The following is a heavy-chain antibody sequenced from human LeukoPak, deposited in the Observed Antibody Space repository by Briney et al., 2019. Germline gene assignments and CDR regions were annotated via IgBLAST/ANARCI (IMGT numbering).Heavy chain of an antibody. Sequence: GGSLRLSCAASGFIFSSYSMSWVRQAPGKGLEWVSVITGSGGNTYYADSVKGRFTISKDNSKNTVYLQMSSLRVDDTAVYYCAKQGGFNYYDSSGRFDYWGQGTLVTVSS. V-gene: IGHV3-23*01. CDR3: AKQGGFNYYDSSGRFDY. J-gene: IGHJ4*02. D-gene: IGHD3-22*01. CDR1: GFIFSSYS. CDR2: ITGSGGNT.